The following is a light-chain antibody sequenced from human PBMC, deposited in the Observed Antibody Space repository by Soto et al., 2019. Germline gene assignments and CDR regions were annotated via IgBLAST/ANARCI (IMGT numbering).Light chain of an antibody. CDR3: CSYAGSSTFYV. Sequence: QSALTQPASVSGSPGQSITISCTGTSSDVGSYNLVSWYQQHPGKAPKLMIYEGSKRPSGVSNCFSGSKSGNTASLTIFGLQAEDEADYYCCSYAGSSTFYVFGTGTKVTVL. V-gene: IGLV2-23*01. J-gene: IGLJ1*01. CDR2: EGS. CDR1: SSDVGSYNL.